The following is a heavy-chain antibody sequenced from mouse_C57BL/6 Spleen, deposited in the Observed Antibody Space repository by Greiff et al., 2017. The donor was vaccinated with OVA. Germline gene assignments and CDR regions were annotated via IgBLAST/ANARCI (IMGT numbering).Heavy chain of an antibody. CDR2: INPSTGGT. CDR1: GYSFTGYY. Sequence: EVQLQQSGPELVKPGASVKISCKASGYSFTGYYMNWVKQSPEKSLEWIGEINPSTGGTTYNQKFKAKATLTVDKSSSTAYMQLKSLTSEDSAVYYCASRGTGPYFDYWGQGTTLTVSS. J-gene: IGHJ2*01. D-gene: IGHD4-1*01. V-gene: IGHV1-42*01. CDR3: ASRGTGPYFDY.